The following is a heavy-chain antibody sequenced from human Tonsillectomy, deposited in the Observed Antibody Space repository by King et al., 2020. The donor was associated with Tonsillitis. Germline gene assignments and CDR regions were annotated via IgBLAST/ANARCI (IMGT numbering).Heavy chain of an antibody. CDR3: AVRRDCSDSNCYNAFYI. J-gene: IGHJ3*02. CDR2: ISYDGKNK. V-gene: IGHV3-30*04. CDR1: AFTFRTYV. D-gene: IGHD2-2*02. Sequence: VQLVESGGGVGQPGTSLRLSCEVSAFTFRTYVLGLVRQAPGQGLGWVAVISYDGKNKVYAESGQGRFTISRDNSKNTLFMQLNSLRPEDTAVYYCAVRRDCSDSNCYNAFYIWGQGTMVTVSS.